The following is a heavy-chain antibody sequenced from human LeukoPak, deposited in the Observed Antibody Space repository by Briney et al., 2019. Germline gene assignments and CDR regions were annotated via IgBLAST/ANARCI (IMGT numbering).Heavy chain of an antibody. CDR2: TYHSGST. D-gene: IGHD3-3*01. CDR3: ARGRYDFWSGYPKGWFDP. V-gene: IGHV4-38-2*02. CDR1: GYSISSGYY. Sequence: SETLSLTCTVSGYSISSGYYWGWIRQPPGKGLEWIGSTYHSGSTYYNPSLKSRVTISVDTSKNQFSLKLSSVTAADTAVYYCARGRYDFWSGYPKGWFDPWGQGTLVTVSS. J-gene: IGHJ5*02.